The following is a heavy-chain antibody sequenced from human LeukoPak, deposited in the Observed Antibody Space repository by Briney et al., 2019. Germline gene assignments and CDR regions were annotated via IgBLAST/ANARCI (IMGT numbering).Heavy chain of an antibody. CDR1: GGSISSSTYY. CDR2: IYYSGTT. J-gene: IGHJ6*03. V-gene: IGHV4-39*01. D-gene: IGHD5-18*01. CDR3: ARQSGSAMVYYYYYYMDV. Sequence: PSETLSLTCTVSGGSISSSTYYWGWIRQPPGKGLECIGGIYYSGTTYYNPSPKSRVTISVDTSKNQFSLKLSSVTAADTAVYFRARQSGSAMVYYYYYYMDVWGKGTTVTVSS.